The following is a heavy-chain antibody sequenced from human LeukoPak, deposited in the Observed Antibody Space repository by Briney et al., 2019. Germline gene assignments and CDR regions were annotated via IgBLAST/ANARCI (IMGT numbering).Heavy chain of an antibody. Sequence: SETLSLTCTVSGGSISSSSYYWGWIRQPPGKGLEWIGSIYYSGSTYYNPSLKSRVTISVDTSKNQFSLKLSSVTAADTAVYYCARATGHYSSGWVYKSYYFDYWGQGTLVTVSS. CDR3: ARATGHYSSGWVYKSYYFDY. D-gene: IGHD6-19*01. CDR2: IYYSGST. CDR1: GGSISSSSYY. V-gene: IGHV4-39*07. J-gene: IGHJ4*02.